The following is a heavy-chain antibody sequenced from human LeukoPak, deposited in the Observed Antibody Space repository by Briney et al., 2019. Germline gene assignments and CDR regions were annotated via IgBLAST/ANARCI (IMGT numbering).Heavy chain of an antibody. CDR2: IIPIFGTA. V-gene: IGHV1-69*05. D-gene: IGHD1-26*01. Sequence: AASVEVSCKASGYTFTSYDINWVRQAPGQGLEWMGGIIPIFGTANYAQKFQGRVTITTDESTSTAYMELSSLRSEDTAVYYCARSRSRSSGILEDYWGQGTLATVSS. CDR3: ARSRSRSSGILEDY. J-gene: IGHJ4*02. CDR1: GYTFTSYD.